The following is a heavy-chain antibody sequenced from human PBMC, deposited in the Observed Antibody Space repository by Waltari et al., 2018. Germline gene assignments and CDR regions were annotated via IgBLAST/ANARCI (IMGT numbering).Heavy chain of an antibody. J-gene: IGHJ4*02. D-gene: IGHD6-25*01. CDR3: ARRERRYVTANYFDY. CDR2: VYHRGAT. Sequence: QVQLLESGPGLVKPSETLSLSFPVSGSSTGKIHFWGWVRQSPGKGLEWIGSVYHRGATYYNPSLRSRVTMSADTSKNQFSLRLSSVTAADTAVYYCARRERRYVTANYFDYWGPGTLVTVSS. V-gene: IGHV4-38-2*01. CDR1: GSSTGKIHF.